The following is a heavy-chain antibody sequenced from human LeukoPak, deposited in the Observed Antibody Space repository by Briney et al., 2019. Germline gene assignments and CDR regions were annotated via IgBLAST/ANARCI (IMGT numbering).Heavy chain of an antibody. Sequence: SQTLSLTCTVSGGSISSGGYYWSWIRQPPGKGLEWIGYIYYSGSTNYNPSLKSRVTISVDTSKNQFSLKLSSVTAADMAVYYCARGLYSSGWSVGSGYYYYGMDVWGQGTTVTVSS. V-gene: IGHV4-61*08. J-gene: IGHJ6*02. CDR1: GGSISSGGYY. D-gene: IGHD6-19*01. CDR3: ARGLYSSGWSVGSGYYYYGMDV. CDR2: IYYSGST.